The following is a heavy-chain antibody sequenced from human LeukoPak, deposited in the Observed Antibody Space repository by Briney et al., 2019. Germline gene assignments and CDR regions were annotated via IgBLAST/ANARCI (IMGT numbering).Heavy chain of an antibody. J-gene: IGHJ4*02. CDR1: GGSFSGYY. CDR2: INHSGST. D-gene: IGHD3-3*01. V-gene: IGHV4-34*01. CDR3: ARGQRGFGVVIKLPNYFDY. Sequence: SETLSLTCAVYGGSFSGYYWSWIRQPPGKGLEWIGEINHSGSTNYNPSLKSRVTISVDTSKSQFSLKLSSVTAADTAVYYCARGQRGFGVVIKLPNYFDYWGQGTLVTVSS.